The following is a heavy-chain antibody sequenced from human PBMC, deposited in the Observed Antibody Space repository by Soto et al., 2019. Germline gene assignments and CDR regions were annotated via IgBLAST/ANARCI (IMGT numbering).Heavy chain of an antibody. CDR2: IGGSVENT. CDR1: GFTFSNYA. Sequence: GGSLRFSCAAYGFTFSNYALSWVRQAPGKGLEWVSTIGGSVENTFYADSVKGRFTISRDNSKSTLYLQMNNLRAEDTAVYYCARGGHSRGWGFDYWGQGSLVTVSS. D-gene: IGHD6-19*01. CDR3: ARGGHSRGWGFDY. J-gene: IGHJ4*02. V-gene: IGHV3-23*01.